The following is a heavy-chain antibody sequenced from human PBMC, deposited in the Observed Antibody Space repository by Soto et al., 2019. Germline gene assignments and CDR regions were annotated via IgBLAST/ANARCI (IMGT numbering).Heavy chain of an antibody. V-gene: IGHV1-18*01. CDR1: GYTFTSYG. CDR3: ARGRYGDY. CDR2: ISVHNGNT. D-gene: IGHD1-1*01. Sequence: QVHLVQSGAEVKKPGASVKVSCKASGYTFTSYGITWVRQAPGQGLEWMGWISVHNGNTDYAQKLQGRVIVTRDTSTSTAYMELRSLISDDTALYYCARGRYGDYWGQGALVTVSS. J-gene: IGHJ4*02.